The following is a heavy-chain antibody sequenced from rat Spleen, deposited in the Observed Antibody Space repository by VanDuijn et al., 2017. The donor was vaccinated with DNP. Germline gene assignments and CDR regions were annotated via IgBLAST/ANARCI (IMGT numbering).Heavy chain of an antibody. V-gene: IGHV3-3*01. J-gene: IGHJ2*01. CDR3: ASQLGVFDY. CDR2: IDSAGST. D-gene: IGHD5-1*01. Sequence: EVQLQESGPGLVKPSQSLSLTCSVTGYSFTSNHKWTWIRKFPGNELEWMGYIDSAGSTNYNPSLKSRFSITRDTSKNQFFLQVTSVRNEDTATYYCASQLGVFDYWGQGIMVIVSS. CDR1: GYSFTSNHK.